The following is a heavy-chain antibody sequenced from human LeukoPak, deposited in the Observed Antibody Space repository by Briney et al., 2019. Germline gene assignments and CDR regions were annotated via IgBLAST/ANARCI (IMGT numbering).Heavy chain of an antibody. CDR2: IGGSIGST. D-gene: IGHD2-2*01. CDR3: VKDFVVVPGLVNYFDY. J-gene: IGHJ4*02. V-gene: IGHV3-23*01. Sequence: GGSLRLSCAASGFSFSNYAMSWVRQGPGKGLEWVSAIGGSIGSTFYTDSVKGRFTISRDNSNNTLSLQMNSLRVEDTAVYYCVKDFVVVPGLVNYFDYWGQGTLVTVSS. CDR1: GFSFSNYA.